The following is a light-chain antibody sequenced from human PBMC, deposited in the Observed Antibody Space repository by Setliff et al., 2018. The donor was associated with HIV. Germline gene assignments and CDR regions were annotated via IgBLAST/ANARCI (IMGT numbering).Light chain of an antibody. CDR1: QNILYSSNNKNY. CDR3: QQYYNPPLT. CDR2: WAS. Sequence: DIVMTQSPDSLAVSLGERATINCKSSQNILYSSNNKNYLAWYQQKPGQPPKLLIYWASTRESGVPDRFSGSGSGTDFTLTISSLQAEDVAVYYCQQYYNPPLTFGQGTKGDIK. J-gene: IGKJ1*01. V-gene: IGKV4-1*01.